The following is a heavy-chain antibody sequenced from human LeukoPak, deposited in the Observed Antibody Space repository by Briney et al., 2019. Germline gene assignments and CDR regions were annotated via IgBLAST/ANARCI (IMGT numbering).Heavy chain of an antibody. V-gene: IGHV4-59*01. Sequence: SETLSLTCTVSGGFISSYYWTWIRQPPGKGLEWIGYIYYSGSTNYNPSLKSRVTISVDTSKNQFSLKLSSVTAADTAVYYCARADPHTYGYFQRYWGQGTLVSVSS. D-gene: IGHD5-18*01. CDR2: IYYSGST. CDR3: ARADPHTYGYFQRY. CDR1: GGFISSYY. J-gene: IGHJ4*02.